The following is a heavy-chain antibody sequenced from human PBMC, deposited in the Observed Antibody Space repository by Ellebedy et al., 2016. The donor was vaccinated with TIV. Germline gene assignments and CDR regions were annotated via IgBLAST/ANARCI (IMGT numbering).Heavy chain of an antibody. CDR3: AKWDNGLRAFDV. V-gene: IGHV4-59*02. D-gene: IGHD2-8*01. Sequence: MPGGSLRLSCTVSGGSVVSYYWNWIRQPPGKGLEWIGYTHHSGNTKYNPSLTSRVTTSVDTSRNHFSMNLNSITAADTAVYYRAKWDNGLRAFDVWGHGTMVTVSS. CDR1: GGSVVSYY. J-gene: IGHJ3*01. CDR2: THHSGNT.